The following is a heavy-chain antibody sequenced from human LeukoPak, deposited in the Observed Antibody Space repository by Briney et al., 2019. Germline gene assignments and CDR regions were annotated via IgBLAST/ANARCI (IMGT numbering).Heavy chain of an antibody. V-gene: IGHV1-46*01. J-gene: IGHJ4*02. D-gene: IGHD5-18*01. CDR1: GYTFTSYY. Sequence: ASVKVSCKASGYTFTSYYMHWVRQAPGQGLEWMGIINPSGGSTSYAQKFQGRVTMTRDMSTSTVYMELSSLRSEDTAVYYCARDLGYSYGVGGDYFDYWGQGTLVTVSS. CDR2: INPSGGST. CDR3: ARDLGYSYGVGGDYFDY.